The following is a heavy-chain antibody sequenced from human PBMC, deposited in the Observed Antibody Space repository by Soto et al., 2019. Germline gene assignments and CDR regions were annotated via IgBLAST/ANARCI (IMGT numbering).Heavy chain of an antibody. CDR1: GGSVNGYY. D-gene: IGHD3-3*01. J-gene: IGHJ5*02. V-gene: IGHV4-34*01. Sequence: SETLSLTCAVYGGSVNGYYWNWIRQPPGKGLEWIGEINHTGGTHYNPSLKSRVTMSVDTSKNQFSLRLSSVTAADTAIYCCATRITVFGLLIPPFNPWGEGTQVTVSS. CDR2: INHTGGT. CDR3: ATRITVFGLLIPPFNP.